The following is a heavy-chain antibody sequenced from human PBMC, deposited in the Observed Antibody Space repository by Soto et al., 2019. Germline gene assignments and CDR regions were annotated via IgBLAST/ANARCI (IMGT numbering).Heavy chain of an antibody. CDR2: FSGDGVTT. CDR1: GITFSSYA. J-gene: IGHJ6*02. Sequence: VGSLRLSCAASGITFSSYALHWFRQAPVKGLEWVSGFSGDGVTTYYADSVRGRFTISRDNSKNTLFLQMNSLTVEDTAIYYCATYTVTGRYGPYYGMGVWGQGTTVTVSS. V-gene: IGHV3-23*01. CDR3: ATYTVTGRYGPYYGMGV. D-gene: IGHD5-18*01.